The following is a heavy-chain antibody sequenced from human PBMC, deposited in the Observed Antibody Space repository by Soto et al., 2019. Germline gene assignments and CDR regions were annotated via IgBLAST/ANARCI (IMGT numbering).Heavy chain of an antibody. CDR1: GGSIRTYY. V-gene: IGHV4-59*01. D-gene: IGHD2-2*02. CDR3: TRSYNYHYYMDV. Sequence: QVQLQESGPELVKSSETLSLPCTVSGGSIRTYYWSWIRQPPGKGLEWIGYIYYSGSTNYNPSLKSRVAMSIDTSKNKFSLNLSSVTAADTAEYYCTRSYNYHYYMDVWGTGTTVTVSS. J-gene: IGHJ6*03. CDR2: IYYSGST.